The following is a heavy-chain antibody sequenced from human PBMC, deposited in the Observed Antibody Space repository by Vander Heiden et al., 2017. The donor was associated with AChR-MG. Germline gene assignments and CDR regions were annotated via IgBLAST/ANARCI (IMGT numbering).Heavy chain of an antibody. CDR1: GFTFSSYS. CDR3: ARDYDFWSGYLNYYYGMDV. V-gene: IGHV3-48*01. J-gene: IGHJ6*02. CDR2: ISSSSSTI. Sequence: EVQLVESGGGLVQPGGSLRLSCAASGFTFSSYSINWVRQAPGKGLEWVSYISSSSSTIYYADSVKGRFTISRDNAKNSLYLQMNSLRAEDTAVYYCARDYDFWSGYLNYYYGMDVWGQGTTVTVSS. D-gene: IGHD3-3*01.